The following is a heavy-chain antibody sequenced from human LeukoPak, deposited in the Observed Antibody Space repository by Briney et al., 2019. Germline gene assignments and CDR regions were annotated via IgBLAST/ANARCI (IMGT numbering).Heavy chain of an antibody. CDR1: GFTFSSYA. V-gene: IGHV3-23*01. Sequence: PGGSLRLSCAASGFTFSSYAMSWVRQAPGKGLEWVSAISGSGGSTYYADSVKGRFTISRDNSKNTLYLQMNSLIAEDTAVYYCARERYSSSWYGDYYYYYGMDVWGQGTTVTVSS. CDR3: ARERYSSSWYGDYYYYYGMDV. J-gene: IGHJ6*02. CDR2: ISGSGGST. D-gene: IGHD6-13*01.